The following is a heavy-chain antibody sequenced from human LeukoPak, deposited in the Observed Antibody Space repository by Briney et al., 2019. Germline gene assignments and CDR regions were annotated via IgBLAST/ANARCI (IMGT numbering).Heavy chain of an antibody. J-gene: IGHJ4*02. CDR1: GFTFSSYE. CDR3: ARDPSPLYDTSDYHYNYFDY. D-gene: IGHD3-22*01. CDR2: INWNGGST. V-gene: IGHV3-20*04. Sequence: PGGSLRLSCAASGFTFSSYEMNWVRQAPGKGLEWVSGINWNGGSTGYADSVKGRFTISRDNAKNSLYLQMNSLRAEDTAFYYCARDPSPLYDTSDYHYNYFDYWGQGTLVTVSS.